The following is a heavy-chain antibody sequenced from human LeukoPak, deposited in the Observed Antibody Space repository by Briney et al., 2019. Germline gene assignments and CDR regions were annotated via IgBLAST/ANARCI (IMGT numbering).Heavy chain of an antibody. J-gene: IGHJ4*02. V-gene: IGHV3-48*01. CDR3: ATHDYGGSTFDY. CDR1: GFTFSSYS. D-gene: IGHD4-17*01. Sequence: GGSLRLSCAASGFTFSSYSMNWVRQAPGKGLEWVSYISSSGSTIYYADSVKGRFTISRDNAKNSLYLKMNSLRAEDTAVYYCATHDYGGSTFDYWGQGTLVTVSS. CDR2: ISSSGSTI.